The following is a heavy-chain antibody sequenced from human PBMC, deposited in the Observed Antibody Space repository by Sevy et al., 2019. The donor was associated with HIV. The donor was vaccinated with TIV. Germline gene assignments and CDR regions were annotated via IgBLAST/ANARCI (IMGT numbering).Heavy chain of an antibody. D-gene: IGHD2-2*01. CDR1: EFIFSDYA. Sequence: GGSLRLSCAASEFIFSDYAMNWVRQTPGKGLEWVSSINGKGRSTHYADSVEGRFTISRDNSKNTLYLQMNSLRADDTDEHDCAKTISSVGGEGPAANYCYDGRDAWGPGNTGTGSS. J-gene: IGHJ6*02. V-gene: IGHV3-23*01. CDR3: AKTISSVGGEGPAANYCYDGRDA. CDR2: INGKGRST.